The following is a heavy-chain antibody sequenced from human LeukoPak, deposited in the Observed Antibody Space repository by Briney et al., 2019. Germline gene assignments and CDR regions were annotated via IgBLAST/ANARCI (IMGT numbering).Heavy chain of an antibody. CDR3: AKAPVTTCSGAYCYPFDY. Sequence: GGSLRLSCAASGFTLSSYAMSWVRQAPGKGLEWVSAISVSGNTYHADSVKGRLTISRHSSKTTLYLQVNRLRAEDAAVYHCAKAPVTTCSGAYCYPFDYWGQGTLVTVSS. V-gene: IGHV3-23*01. CDR1: GFTLSSYA. D-gene: IGHD2-21*01. J-gene: IGHJ4*02. CDR2: ISVSGNT.